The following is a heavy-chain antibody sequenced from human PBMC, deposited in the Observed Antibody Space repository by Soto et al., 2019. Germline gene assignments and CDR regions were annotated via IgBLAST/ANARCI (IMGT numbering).Heavy chain of an antibody. CDR3: ARVSPVGPGAFDI. CDR2: IYYSGST. Sequence: SETLSLTCTVSGGSISSYYWSWIRQPPGKGLEWIGYIYYSGSTNYNPSLKSRVTISVDTSKNQFSLKLSSVTAADTAVYYCARVSPVGPGAFDIWGQGTMVTVSS. J-gene: IGHJ3*02. D-gene: IGHD3-10*01. CDR1: GGSISSYY. V-gene: IGHV4-59*01.